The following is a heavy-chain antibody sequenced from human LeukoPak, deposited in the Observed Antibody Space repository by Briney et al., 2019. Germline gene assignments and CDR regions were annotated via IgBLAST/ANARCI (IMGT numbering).Heavy chain of an antibody. Sequence: ASVKVSCKASGYTFTGYYMHWVRQAPGQGLEWMGWINPNSGGTNYAQKFQGWVTMTRDTSISTAYMELSRLRSDDTAVYYCARVGGLRFLEWLLRYWGQGTLVTVSS. J-gene: IGHJ4*02. CDR2: INPNSGGT. V-gene: IGHV1-2*04. CDR3: ARVGGLRFLEWLLRY. CDR1: GYTFTGYY. D-gene: IGHD3-3*01.